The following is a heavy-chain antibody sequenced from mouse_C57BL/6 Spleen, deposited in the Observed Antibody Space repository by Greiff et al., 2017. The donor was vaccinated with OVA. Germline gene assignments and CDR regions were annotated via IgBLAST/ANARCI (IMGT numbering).Heavy chain of an antibody. V-gene: IGHV3-6*01. CDR3: ARDGPYYYGSSPYY. CDR1: GYSITSGYY. J-gene: IGHJ2*01. Sequence: EVQLVESGPGLVKPSQSLSLTCSVTGYSITSGYYWNWIRQFPGNKLEWMGYISYDGSNNYNPSLKNRISITRDTSKNQFFLKLNSVTTEDTATYYCARDGPYYYGSSPYYWGQGTTLTVSS. D-gene: IGHD1-1*01. CDR2: ISYDGSN.